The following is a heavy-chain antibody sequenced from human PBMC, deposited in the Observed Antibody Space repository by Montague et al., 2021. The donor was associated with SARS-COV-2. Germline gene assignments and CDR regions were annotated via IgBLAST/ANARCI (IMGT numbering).Heavy chain of an antibody. J-gene: IGHJ3*02. CDR3: ARGQVTVFGVLIMLPAAGPLDS. D-gene: IGHD3-3*01. V-gene: IGHV4-34*01. Sequence: SETLSLTCAVYDGSFSGYYWSWIRQPPGKGLEWIGEINHSGSTNYNPSLKSRVTISVDTSKNQFSLRLTSVTAADTAVYYCARGQVTVFGVLIMLPAAGPLDSWGLGTKVTVSS. CDR1: DGSFSGYY. CDR2: INHSGST.